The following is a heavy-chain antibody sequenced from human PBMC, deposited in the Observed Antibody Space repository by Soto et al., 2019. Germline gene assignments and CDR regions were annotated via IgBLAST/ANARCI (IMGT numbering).Heavy chain of an antibody. J-gene: IGHJ4*02. Sequence: QVQLQESGPGLVKPSQTLSLTCTVSGGSISSGGYYWSWIRQHPGKGLEWIGYIYYSGGTYYNPSLKSRVTISVDTSKNQFSLKLSSVTAADTAVYYCARGSRIVVFYYFDYWGQGTLVTVSS. CDR2: IYYSGGT. CDR3: ARGSRIVVFYYFDY. CDR1: GGSISSGGYY. V-gene: IGHV4-31*03. D-gene: IGHD3-22*01.